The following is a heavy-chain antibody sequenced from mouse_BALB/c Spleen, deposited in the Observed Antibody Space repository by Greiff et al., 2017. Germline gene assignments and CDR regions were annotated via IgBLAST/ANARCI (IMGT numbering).Heavy chain of an antibody. CDR3: ARKENYGNPFAY. CDR2: ISSGGST. CDR1: GFTFSSYA. Sequence: EVKLVESGGGLVKPGGSLKLSCAASGFTFSSYAMSWVRQTPEKRLEWVASISSGGSTYYPDSVKGRFTISRDNARNILYLQMSSLRSEDTAMYYCARKENYGNPFAYWGQGTLVTVSA. V-gene: IGHV5-6-5*01. D-gene: IGHD2-1*01. J-gene: IGHJ3*01.